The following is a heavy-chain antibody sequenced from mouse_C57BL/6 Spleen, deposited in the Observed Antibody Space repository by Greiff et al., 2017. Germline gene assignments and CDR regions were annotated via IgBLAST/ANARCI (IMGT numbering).Heavy chain of an antibody. CDR3: ASDEEGSRWYFDV. Sequence: VQLQQSGAELVRPGASVKLSCKASGYTFTSYWMHWVKQRPGRGLEWIGRIDPNSGGTKYNEKFKSKATLTVDKPSSTAYMQLSSLTSEDSAVYDGASDEEGSRWYFDVWGTGTTVTVSS. CDR2: IDPNSGGT. J-gene: IGHJ1*03. V-gene: IGHV1-72*01. CDR1: GYTFTSYW.